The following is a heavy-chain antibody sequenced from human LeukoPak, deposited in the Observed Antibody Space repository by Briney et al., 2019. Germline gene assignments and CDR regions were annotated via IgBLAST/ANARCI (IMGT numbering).Heavy chain of an antibody. J-gene: IGHJ3*02. CDR1: GFTFSSYW. D-gene: IGHD5-18*01. CDR3: AKDYSSGLYDAFDI. CDR2: INTDGIST. Sequence: PGGSLRLSCAASGFTFSSYWMHWVRQAPGKGLVWVSRINTDGISTKYADSVKGRFTISRDNAKNTLYLQMNSLRAEDTAVYYCAKDYSSGLYDAFDIWGQGTMVTVPS. V-gene: IGHV3-74*01.